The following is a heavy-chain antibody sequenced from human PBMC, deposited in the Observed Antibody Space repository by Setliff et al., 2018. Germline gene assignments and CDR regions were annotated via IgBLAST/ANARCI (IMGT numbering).Heavy chain of an antibody. CDR2: IYYNGTT. Sequence: SETLSLTCSVSGASISSNYWSWIRQSPGKGLEWIGYIYYNGTTRYSPSLKSRVTISVDTSKNQFSLRLTSVTAADTAVYYCARQRRIWNDLDYFDYWGQGTLVTVSS. J-gene: IGHJ4*02. CDR1: GASISSNY. V-gene: IGHV4-59*01. CDR3: ARQRRIWNDLDYFDY. D-gene: IGHD1-1*01.